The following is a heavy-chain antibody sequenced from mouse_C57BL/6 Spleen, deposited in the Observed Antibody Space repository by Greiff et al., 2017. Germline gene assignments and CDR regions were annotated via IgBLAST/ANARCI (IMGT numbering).Heavy chain of an antibody. V-gene: IGHV2-6-1*01. D-gene: IGHD2-10*01. CDR2: IWSDGST. CDR3: ARQGPYYGNYGGYFDV. Sequence: VQRVESGPGLVAPSQSLSITCTVSGFSLTSYGVHWVRQPPGKGLEWLVVIWSDGSTTYNSALKSRLSISKDNSKSQVFLKMNSLQTDDTAMYYCARQGPYYGNYGGYFDVWGTGTTVTVSS. J-gene: IGHJ1*03. CDR1: GFSLTSYG.